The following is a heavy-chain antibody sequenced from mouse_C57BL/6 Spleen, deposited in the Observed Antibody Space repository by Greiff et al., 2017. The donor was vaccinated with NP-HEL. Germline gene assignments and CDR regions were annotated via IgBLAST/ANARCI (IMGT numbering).Heavy chain of an antibody. D-gene: IGHD1-1*01. CDR1: GYTFTSYW. V-gene: IGHV1-72*01. CDR2: IDPNSGGT. J-gene: IGHJ4*01. Sequence: QVQLQQPGAELVKPGASVKLSCKASGYTFTSYWMHWVKQRPGRGLEWIGRIDPNSGGTKYNEKFKSKATLTVDKPSSAAYMQLSSLTSEDSAVYYCARKGTTGPGLYYAMDYWGQGTSVTVSS. CDR3: ARKGTTGPGLYYAMDY.